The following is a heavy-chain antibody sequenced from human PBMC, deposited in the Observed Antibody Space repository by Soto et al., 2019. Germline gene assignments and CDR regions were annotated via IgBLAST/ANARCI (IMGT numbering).Heavy chain of an antibody. CDR3: ARGIILWFGELSRRGGYYYYMDV. CDR1: GGSFSGYQ. J-gene: IGHJ6*03. V-gene: IGHV4-34*01. D-gene: IGHD3-10*01. Sequence: QVQLQQWGAGLLKPSGTLSLTCAVYGGSFSGYQWTWIRQTPGKGLEWIGEINDSGSINYNPSLKGRVTIWADTPKKQISLRLSSVTAADTAVYYCARGIILWFGELSRRGGYYYYMDVWGKGTTVIVSS. CDR2: INDSGSI.